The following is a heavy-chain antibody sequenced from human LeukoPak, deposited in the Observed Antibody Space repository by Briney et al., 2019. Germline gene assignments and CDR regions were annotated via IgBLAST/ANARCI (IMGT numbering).Heavy chain of an antibody. J-gene: IGHJ5*02. D-gene: IGHD6-19*01. Sequence: GASVKVSCKASGGTFSSYAISWVRQAPGQGLEWMGRIIPILGIANYAQKFQGRVTITADKSTSTAYMELSSLRSEDTAVYYCATPPKYSSGPGWFDPWGQETLVTVSS. CDR1: GGTFSSYA. CDR2: IIPILGIA. V-gene: IGHV1-69*04. CDR3: ATPPKYSSGPGWFDP.